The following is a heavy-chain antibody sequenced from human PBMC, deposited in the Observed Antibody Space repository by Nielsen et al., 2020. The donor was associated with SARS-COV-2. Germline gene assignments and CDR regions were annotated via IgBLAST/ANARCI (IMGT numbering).Heavy chain of an antibody. CDR2: IYFSGST. CDR1: GGSISGYY. D-gene: IGHD3-10*01. CDR3: ARGKRGVAFDV. Sequence: SATLSLTCTVSGGSISGYYWNWIRQPPGKGLEWIGYIYFSGSTTYNPSLKSRVTISVDTSKSHFSLKLNSVTAADTADYYCARGKRGVAFDVWGQGSMVTVSS. V-gene: IGHV4-59*01. J-gene: IGHJ3*01.